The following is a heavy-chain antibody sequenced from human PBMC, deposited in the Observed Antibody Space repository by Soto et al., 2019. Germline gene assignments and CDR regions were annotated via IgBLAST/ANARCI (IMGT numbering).Heavy chain of an antibody. Sequence: EVQLVESGGGLVQPGGSLRLSCADSGFTFSNYWMNWVRQAPGKGLEWVAKIRQDGGEIYYVDSVKGRFTISRDNTKNSLYLQMNSLRAEDTAVYYCARGADYGAHFQHWGQGTLVTVSS. CDR3: ARGADYGAHFQH. D-gene: IGHD4-17*01. CDR2: IRQDGGEI. V-gene: IGHV3-7*01. J-gene: IGHJ1*01. CDR1: GFTFSNYW.